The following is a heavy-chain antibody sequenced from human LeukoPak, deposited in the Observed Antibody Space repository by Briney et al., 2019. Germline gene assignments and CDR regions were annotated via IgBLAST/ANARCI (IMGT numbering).Heavy chain of an antibody. D-gene: IGHD3-16*01. Sequence: ASVKVSCKASGYTFTSYGISWVRQAPGQGLEWMGWISAYNGNTNYAQKLQGRVTMTTDTSTSTAYMELRSLGSDDTAVYYCARVRLGELPSSNYGMDVWGQGTTVTVSS. J-gene: IGHJ6*02. CDR1: GYTFTSYG. V-gene: IGHV1-18*01. CDR3: ARVRLGELPSSNYGMDV. CDR2: ISAYNGNT.